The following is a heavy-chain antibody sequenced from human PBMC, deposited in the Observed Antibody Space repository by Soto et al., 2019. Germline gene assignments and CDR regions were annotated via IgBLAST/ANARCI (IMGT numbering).Heavy chain of an antibody. V-gene: IGHV3-48*04. D-gene: IGHD1-20*01. CDR1: GFTFRSYS. Sequence: GGSLRLSCAASGFTFRSYSMNWVRQAPGKGLEWVSYISSSSSTIYYADSVKGRFTISRDNAKISLYLQRNSLSAEDTAVYYCARDLTANWYFDLWGRGALVTVSS. CDR3: ARDLTANWYFDL. CDR2: ISSSSSTI. J-gene: IGHJ2*01.